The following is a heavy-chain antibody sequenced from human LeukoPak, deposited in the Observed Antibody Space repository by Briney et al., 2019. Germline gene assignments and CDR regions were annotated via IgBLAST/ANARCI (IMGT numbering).Heavy chain of an antibody. CDR1: GLTFSTSA. Sequence: GRSLRLSCAASGLTFSTSAMHWVRQAPGKGLEWVAVISYDGGSEYCADSVKGRFTISRDNSKNTLYLQMNSLRAEDSAMYYCARALGGFGEHYFDYWGQGTLVTVSS. CDR3: ARALGGFGEHYFDY. D-gene: IGHD3-10*01. J-gene: IGHJ4*02. CDR2: ISYDGGSE. V-gene: IGHV3-30-3*01.